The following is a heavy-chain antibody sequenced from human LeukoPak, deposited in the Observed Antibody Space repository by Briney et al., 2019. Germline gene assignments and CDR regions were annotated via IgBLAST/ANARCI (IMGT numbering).Heavy chain of an antibody. Sequence: ASVKVSCKASAYTFTGYYMHWVRQAPGQGLEWMGWIYPNSGSTNYAQKFQGRVTMTRDTSISTAHMELSRLRSDDTAVYYCARVPSMVRGKYYFDYWGQGTLVTVSS. CDR3: ARVPSMVRGKYYFDY. CDR2: IYPNSGST. CDR1: AYTFTGYY. J-gene: IGHJ4*02. V-gene: IGHV1-2*02. D-gene: IGHD3-10*01.